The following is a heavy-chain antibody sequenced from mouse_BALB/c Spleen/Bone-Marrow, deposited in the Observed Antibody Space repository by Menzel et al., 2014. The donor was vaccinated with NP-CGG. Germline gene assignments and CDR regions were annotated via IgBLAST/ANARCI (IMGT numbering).Heavy chain of an antibody. CDR3: ARVGFSFDY. V-gene: IGHV1-80*01. Sequence: QVQLQQSGAELVRPGSSVKISCKVSGNAFSTYWMNWVKQRPGQGLEWIGQIYPGDGDTNYNEKFKGKATLTADKSSSTASIQLSSLTSEDSAVYFCARVGFSFDYWGQGTTLTVSS. D-gene: IGHD3-1*01. J-gene: IGHJ2*01. CDR1: GNAFSTYW. CDR2: IYPGDGDT.